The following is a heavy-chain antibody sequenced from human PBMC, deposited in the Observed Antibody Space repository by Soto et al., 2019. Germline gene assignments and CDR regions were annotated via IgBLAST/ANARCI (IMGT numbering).Heavy chain of an antibody. J-gene: IGHJ4*02. D-gene: IGHD3-3*01. CDR1: GFTFSSYS. CDR3: AKVCHPDDCFDY. V-gene: IGHV3-48*02. Sequence: GGSLRLSCAASGFTFSSYSMNWVRQAPGKGLEWVSYISSSSSTIYYADSVKGRFTISRDNAKNSLYLQMNSLRDEDTAVYYCAKVCHPDDCFDYWGLGTLVTVSS. CDR2: ISSSSSTI.